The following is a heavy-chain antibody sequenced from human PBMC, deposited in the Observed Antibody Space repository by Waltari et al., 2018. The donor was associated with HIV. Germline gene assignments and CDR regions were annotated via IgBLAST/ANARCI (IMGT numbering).Heavy chain of an antibody. D-gene: IGHD2-2*02. CDR2: INTDGSST. V-gene: IGHV3-74*01. CDR3: ARGGHCSGISCYTGDYSYGLDV. CDR1: ACTFSSYR. Sequence: EVQLVESGRGLVQPGGSLRLSCSASACTFSSYRIHWVRQALGKGLVWVSRINTDGSSTSYADSVKGRFTTSRDNAKNTLYLQMNSLRAEDTAVYYCARGGHCSGISCYTGDYSYGLDVWGQGTTVTVSS. J-gene: IGHJ6*02.